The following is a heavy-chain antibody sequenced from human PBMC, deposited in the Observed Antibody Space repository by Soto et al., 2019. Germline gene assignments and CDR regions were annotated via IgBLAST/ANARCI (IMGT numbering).Heavy chain of an antibody. CDR3: ARNYDFWSGSLGYFDL. Sequence: GGSLRLSCAASGFTFSSYSMNWVRQAPGKGLEWVSYISSSSSTIYYADSVKGRFTISRDNAKNSLYLQMNSLRDEDTAVYYCARNYDFWSGSLGYFDLWGRGTLVTVSS. V-gene: IGHV3-48*02. J-gene: IGHJ2*01. D-gene: IGHD3-3*01. CDR1: GFTFSSYS. CDR2: ISSSSSTI.